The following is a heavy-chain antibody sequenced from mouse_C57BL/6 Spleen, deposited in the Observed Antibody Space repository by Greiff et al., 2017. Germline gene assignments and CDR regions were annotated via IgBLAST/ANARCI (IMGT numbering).Heavy chain of an antibody. CDR2: FHPYNDDT. CDR3: ARQAAHAPFAY. J-gene: IGHJ3*01. V-gene: IGHV1-47*01. CDR1: GYTFTTYP. Sequence: VKVVESGAELVKPGASVKMSCKASGYTFTTYPIEWMKQNHGKSLAWIGNFHPYNDDTKYNEKFKGKATLTVEQSSSTVYLELSRLTSDDSAVYYSARQAAHAPFAYRGQGTLVTVSA. D-gene: IGHD6-1*01.